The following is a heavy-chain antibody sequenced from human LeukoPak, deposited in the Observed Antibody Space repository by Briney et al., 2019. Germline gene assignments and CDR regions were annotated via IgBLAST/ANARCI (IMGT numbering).Heavy chain of an antibody. J-gene: IGHJ3*02. CDR1: GFTFSNYA. D-gene: IGHD6-13*01. V-gene: IGHV3-23*01. Sequence: GGSLRLSCAASGFTFSNYAMTWVRQAPGQGLECVSTISGSGDSTYSTDSVKGRFTISRDNSKNTLYLQMDSLRAEDTAIYYCAKEPGSDISNWYGAYDIWGQGTMVAVSS. CDR3: AKEPGSDISNWYGAYDI. CDR2: ISGSGDST.